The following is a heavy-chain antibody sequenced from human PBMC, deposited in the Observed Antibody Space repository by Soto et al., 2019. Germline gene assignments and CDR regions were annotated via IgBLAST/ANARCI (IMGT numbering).Heavy chain of an antibody. D-gene: IGHD1-26*01. CDR3: ASPSGSYNYFDY. CDR1: GFTFSSYS. J-gene: IGHJ4*02. Sequence: VQLVESGGGLVKPGGSLRLSCAASGFTFSSYSMNWVRQAPGKGLEWVSSISSSSSYIYYADSVKGRFTISRDNAKNSLYLQMNSLRAEDTAVYYCASPSGSYNYFDYWGQGTLVTVSS. CDR2: ISSSSSYI. V-gene: IGHV3-21*01.